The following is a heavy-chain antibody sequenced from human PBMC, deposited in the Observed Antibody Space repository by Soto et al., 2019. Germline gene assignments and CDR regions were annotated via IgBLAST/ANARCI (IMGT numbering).Heavy chain of an antibody. V-gene: IGHV4-39*01. D-gene: IGHD3-22*01. Sequence: SETLSLTCTVSGGSISSNYYWGWIRQPPGKGLEWIGIIYYTGSTYYNPSLKSRVTISADTSKNQFSLKLSSVTAPDTAVYYCARRRGYYDSSAYWDYWGQGTLVTVSS. CDR2: IYYTGST. J-gene: IGHJ4*02. CDR3: ARRRGYYDSSAYWDY. CDR1: GGSISSNYY.